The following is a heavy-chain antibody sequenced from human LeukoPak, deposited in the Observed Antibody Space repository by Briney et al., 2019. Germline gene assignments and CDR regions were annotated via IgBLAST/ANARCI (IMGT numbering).Heavy chain of an antibody. CDR3: AKGGQSGLPFAY. V-gene: IGHV3-23*01. Sequence: PGGSLRLSCAASGITFSSYAMSWVRQAPGKGLEGVSAISGSGDGTFYADSVKGRFTISRDNSKNTLYLQMNSLRAEDTAVYYCAKGGQSGLPFAYWGQGTLVTVSS. D-gene: IGHD2-21*02. J-gene: IGHJ4*02. CDR1: GITFSSYA. CDR2: ISGSGDGT.